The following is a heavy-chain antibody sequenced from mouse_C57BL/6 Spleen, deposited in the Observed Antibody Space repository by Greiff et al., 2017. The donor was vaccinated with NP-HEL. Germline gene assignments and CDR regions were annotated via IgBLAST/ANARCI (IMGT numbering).Heavy chain of an antibody. CDR1: GYTFTSYW. J-gene: IGHJ4*01. V-gene: IGHV1-53*01. CDR3: ARRLTRGAMDY. D-gene: IGHD1-3*01. Sequence: QVHVKQPGTELVKPGASVKLSCKASGYTFTSYWMHWVKQRPGQGLEWIGNINPSNGGTNYNEKFKSKATLTVDKSSSTAYMQLSSLTSEDSAVYYCARRLTRGAMDYWGQGTSVTVSS. CDR2: INPSNGGT.